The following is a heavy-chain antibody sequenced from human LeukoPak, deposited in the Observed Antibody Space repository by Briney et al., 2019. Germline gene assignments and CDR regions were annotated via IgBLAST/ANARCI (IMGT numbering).Heavy chain of an antibody. V-gene: IGHV4-34*01. Sequence: SETLSLTCAVYGGPFSDYYWSWIRQPPGKGLEWIGKINHGGSTNYSPSLKSRVTISVDTSKNQFSLKLSSVTAADTAVYYCARGPIKIVPGLAFDIWGQGTMVTVSS. CDR2: INHGGST. D-gene: IGHD3-22*01. J-gene: IGHJ3*02. CDR3: ARGPIKIVPGLAFDI. CDR1: GGPFSDYY.